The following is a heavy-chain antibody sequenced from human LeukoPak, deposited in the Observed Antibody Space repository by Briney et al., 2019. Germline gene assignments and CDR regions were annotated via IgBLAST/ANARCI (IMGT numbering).Heavy chain of an antibody. D-gene: IGHD6-13*01. J-gene: IGHJ4*02. CDR1: GFTFSSYG. CDR3: ASPIAAAGYDY. CDR2: IWYDGSNK. V-gene: IGHV3-33*01. Sequence: PGGSLRLSCAASGFTFSSYGMHWVRQAPGKGLEWVAVIWYDGSNKYYADSVKGRFTISRDNSKNTLYLQMNSLRAEDTAVYYCASPIAAAGYDYWGQGTLVTVSS.